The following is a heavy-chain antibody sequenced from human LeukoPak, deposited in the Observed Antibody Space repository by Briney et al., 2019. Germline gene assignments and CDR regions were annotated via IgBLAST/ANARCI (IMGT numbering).Heavy chain of an antibody. V-gene: IGHV3-21*01. CDR2: ISSSSSYI. CDR1: GFTFSTYN. D-gene: IGHD2-2*01. Sequence: GGSLRLSCTVSGFTFSTYNMNWVRQAPGKGLEWVSSISSSSSYIYYADSVKGRFTISRDNAKNSLYLQMNSLRAEDTAVYYCARDGGPYCSSTSCYGDYWGQGTLVTVSS. J-gene: IGHJ4*02. CDR3: ARDGGPYCSSTSCYGDY.